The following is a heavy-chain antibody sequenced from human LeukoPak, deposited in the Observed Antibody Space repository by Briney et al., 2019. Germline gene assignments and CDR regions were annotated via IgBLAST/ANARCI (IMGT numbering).Heavy chain of an antibody. Sequence: PGGSLRLSCAASGFTFSDYYMSWIRQAPGKGLEWISYISSSGSTIYYADSVKGRFTISRDNAKNSLFLQMNSLRAEDTAVYYCASTLTSGIYYKHVLGAFDIWGQGTMVTVSS. CDR1: GFTFSDYY. D-gene: IGHD3-10*01. CDR3: ASTLTSGIYYKHVLGAFDI. J-gene: IGHJ3*02. V-gene: IGHV3-11*01. CDR2: ISSSGSTI.